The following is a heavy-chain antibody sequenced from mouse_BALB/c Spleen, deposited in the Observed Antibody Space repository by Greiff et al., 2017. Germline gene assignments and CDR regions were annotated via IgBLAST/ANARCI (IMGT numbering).Heavy chain of an antibody. Sequence: QVQLQQSGAELARPGASVKMSCKASGYTFTSYTMHWVKQRPGQGLEWIGYINPSSGYTNYNQKFKDKATLTADKSSSTAYMQLSSLTSEDSAVYYCAREETYDGYYGYWGQGTTLTVSS. V-gene: IGHV1-4*01. D-gene: IGHD2-3*01. CDR3: AREETYDGYYGY. CDR1: GYTFTSYT. J-gene: IGHJ2*01. CDR2: INPSSGYT.